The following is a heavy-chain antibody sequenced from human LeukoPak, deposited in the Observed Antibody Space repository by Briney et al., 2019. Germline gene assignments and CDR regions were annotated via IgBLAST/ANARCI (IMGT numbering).Heavy chain of an antibody. D-gene: IGHD3-16*01. CDR3: VCLGLGGLSLD. Sequence: PGGTLRLSCAASGFTFSSYGMSWVRQAPGKGLEWVSAISGSGGSTYYADSVKGRFTISRDNSKNTLYLQMNSLRVEDTAVYYCVCLGLGGLSLDWGQGILVTVSS. V-gene: IGHV3-23*01. CDR1: GFTFSSYG. J-gene: IGHJ4*02. CDR2: ISGSGGST.